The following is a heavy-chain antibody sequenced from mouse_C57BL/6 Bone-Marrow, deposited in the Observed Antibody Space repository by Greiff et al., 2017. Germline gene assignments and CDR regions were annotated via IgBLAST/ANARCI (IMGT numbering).Heavy chain of an antibody. D-gene: IGHD1-1*01. J-gene: IGHJ2*01. Sequence: EVKLMESGGGLVKPGGSLKLSCAASGFTFSSYAMSWVRQTPEKRLEWVATISDGGSYTYYPDNVKGRFTISRDNAKNNLYLQMSHLKSEDTAMYYCARVTTVVAPYFDYWGQGTTLTVSS. CDR2: ISDGGSYT. V-gene: IGHV5-4*03. CDR3: ARVTTVVAPYFDY. CDR1: GFTFSSYA.